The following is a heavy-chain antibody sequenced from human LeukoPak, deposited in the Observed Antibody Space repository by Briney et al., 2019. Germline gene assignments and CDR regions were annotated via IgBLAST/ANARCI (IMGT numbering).Heavy chain of an antibody. D-gene: IGHD4/OR15-4a*01. CDR1: GGTFSSYA. CDR3: ARAESYGADCASDY. Sequence: ASVKVSCKASGGTFSSYAISWVRQAPGQGLEWMGRIIPILGIANYAQKFQGRVTITADKSTSTAYMELSSLRSEDTAVYYCARAESYGADCASDYWGQGTLVTVSS. V-gene: IGHV1-69*04. CDR2: IIPILGIA. J-gene: IGHJ4*02.